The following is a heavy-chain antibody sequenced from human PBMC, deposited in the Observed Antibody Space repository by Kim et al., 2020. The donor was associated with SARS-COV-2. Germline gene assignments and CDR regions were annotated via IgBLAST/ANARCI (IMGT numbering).Heavy chain of an antibody. V-gene: IGHV3-48*03. CDR3: AGARVATRLGGSGYYYYGMDV. Sequence: GGSLRLSCTASGFTFSTYEMNWVRQAPGKGLEWVSYISSSGSTIYYADSVKGRFTISRDNAKNSLYLQMNSLRAEDTAVYYCAGARVATRLGGSGYYYYGMDVWGQGTTVTVSS. CDR1: GFTFSTYE. D-gene: IGHD5-12*01. CDR2: ISSSGSTI. J-gene: IGHJ6*02.